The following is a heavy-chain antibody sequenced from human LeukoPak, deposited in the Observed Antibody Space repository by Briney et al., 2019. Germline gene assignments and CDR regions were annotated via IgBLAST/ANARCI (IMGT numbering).Heavy chain of an antibody. J-gene: IGHJ3*02. CDR3: ARNSITMIVVAFDI. D-gene: IGHD3-22*01. CDR2: IYYSGST. CDR1: GGSISSYY. V-gene: IGHV4-59*08. Sequence: PSETLSLTCTVSGGSISSYYWSWIRQPPGKGLEWIGYIYYSGSTNYNPSLKSRVTISVDTSKNQFSLKLSSVTAADTAVYYCARNSITMIVVAFDIWGQGTMVTVSS.